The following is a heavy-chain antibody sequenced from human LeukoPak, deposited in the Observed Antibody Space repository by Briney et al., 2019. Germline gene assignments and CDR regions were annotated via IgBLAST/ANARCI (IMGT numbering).Heavy chain of an antibody. J-gene: IGHJ6*03. CDR2: ISGYNGNT. V-gene: IGHV1-18*01. CDR1: GYTFTTYN. Sequence: ASVKVSCKASGYTFTTYNVNWVRQAPGQGLEWMGWISGYNGNTNYAQKLQGRVTITRNTSISTAYMELSSLRSEDTAVYYCARLVAPSSGWWYYYYMDVWGKGTTVTVSS. CDR3: ARLVAPSSGWWYYYYMDV. D-gene: IGHD6-19*01.